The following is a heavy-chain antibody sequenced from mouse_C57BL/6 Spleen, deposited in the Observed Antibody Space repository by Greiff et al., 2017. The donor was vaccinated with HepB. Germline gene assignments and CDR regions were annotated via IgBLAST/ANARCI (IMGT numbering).Heavy chain of an antibody. CDR1: GYTFTSYW. V-gene: IGHV1-59*01. CDR3: AITTVVESY. Sequence: QVQLKQPGAELVRPGTSVKLSCKASGYTFTSYWMHWVKQRPGQGLEWIGVIDPSDSYTNYNQKFKGKATLTVDTSSSTAYMQLSSLTSEDSAVYYCAITTVVESYWGQGTTLTVSS. J-gene: IGHJ2*01. D-gene: IGHD1-1*01. CDR2: IDPSDSYT.